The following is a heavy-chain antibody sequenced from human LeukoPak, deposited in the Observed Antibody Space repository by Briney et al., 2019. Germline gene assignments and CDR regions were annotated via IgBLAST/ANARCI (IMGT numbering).Heavy chain of an antibody. D-gene: IGHD3-22*01. V-gene: IGHV4-39*07. CDR2: IYYSGST. Sequence: SETLSLTCTVSGGSISSSSYYWGWIRQPPGKGLEWIGSIYYSGSTYYNPSLKSRVTISVDTSKNQFSLKLSSVTAADTAVYYCARVRGDDSSGYFFDYWGQGTLVTVSS. CDR3: ARVRGDDSSGYFFDY. J-gene: IGHJ4*02. CDR1: GGSISSSSYY.